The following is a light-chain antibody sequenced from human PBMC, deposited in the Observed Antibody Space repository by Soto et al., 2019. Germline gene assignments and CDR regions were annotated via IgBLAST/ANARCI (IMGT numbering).Light chain of an antibody. Sequence: EIVMTQSPVTLSLSPGDTATLSCRASQTITSNLAWYQQKPGQPPSLLIYGASTRATGIPARFSGSGSGTEFTLTITNLQSEDFAVYYCQQYSSWVTFGGGTQLEI. CDR1: QTITSN. V-gene: IGKV3-15*01. CDR3: QQYSSWVT. J-gene: IGKJ4*01. CDR2: GAS.